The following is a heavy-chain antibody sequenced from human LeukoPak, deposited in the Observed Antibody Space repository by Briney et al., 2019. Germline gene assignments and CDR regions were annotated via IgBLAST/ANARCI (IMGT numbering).Heavy chain of an antibody. CDR3: GRGTIAVVAADLRTDQ. D-gene: IGHD2-15*01. J-gene: IGHJ4*02. CDR1: GYTFTGYY. V-gene: IGHV1-2*02. CDR2: ISPNSNGA. Sequence: ASVKVSCKASGYTFTGYYIHWVRQAPGQGLEWMGCISPNSNGANYAQKFQGRVTMTRDTSISTAYMELSSLTFDDTAVYYCGRGTIAVVAADLRTDQWGQGTLVIVSS.